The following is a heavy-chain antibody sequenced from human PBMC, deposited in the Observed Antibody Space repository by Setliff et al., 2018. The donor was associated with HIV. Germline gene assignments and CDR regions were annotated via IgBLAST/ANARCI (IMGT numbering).Heavy chain of an antibody. V-gene: IGHV3-23*01. D-gene: IGHD6-13*01. CDR3: ARDPRAAAAINWFDP. CDR1: GFTFDNYA. Sequence: GESLKISCAAPGFTFDNYAVSWVRQAPGKGLEWISAITATGGSTYYSDSVKGRFTISRDNSKNMLYLQMNSLRAEDTAVYYCARDPRAAAAINWFDPWGQGTQVTVSS. CDR2: ITATGGST. J-gene: IGHJ5*02.